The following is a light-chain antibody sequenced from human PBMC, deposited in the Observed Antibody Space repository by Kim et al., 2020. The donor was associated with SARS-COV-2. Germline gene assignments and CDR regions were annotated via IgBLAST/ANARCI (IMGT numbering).Light chain of an antibody. Sequence: LSPGERATLSCRASQSVGNFLAWYRQTPGQAPRLLIYDASIRATGIPARFSGSGSGTDFTLAIGSLEPEDFAVYYCQQRVAWPLTFGGGTKVDIK. CDR2: DAS. CDR1: QSVGNF. J-gene: IGKJ4*01. CDR3: QQRVAWPLT. V-gene: IGKV3-11*01.